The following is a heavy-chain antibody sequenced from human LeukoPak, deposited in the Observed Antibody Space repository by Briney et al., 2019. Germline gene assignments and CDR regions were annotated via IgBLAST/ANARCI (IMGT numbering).Heavy chain of an antibody. V-gene: IGHV3-66*01. CDR3: AKDRIPTSRWESDS. CDR2: IYSADST. CDR1: GFTVSSNY. Sequence: GGSLSLSGAASGFTVSSNYMTWVRQAPGKGLEWVSVIYSADSTYHAVSVKGRFTISRDNTKNMLYLQMNSLRAEDTALYYCAKDRIPTSRWESDSWGQGTRDTLSS. J-gene: IGHJ4*02. D-gene: IGHD1-26*01.